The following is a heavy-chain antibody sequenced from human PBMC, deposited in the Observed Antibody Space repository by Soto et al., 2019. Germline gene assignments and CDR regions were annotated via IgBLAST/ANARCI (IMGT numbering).Heavy chain of an antibody. CDR2: ISGSGGST. D-gene: IGHD6-19*01. CDR3: ATDYSSSGWYGFWN. CDR1: GFTFSSYA. V-gene: IGHV3-23*01. J-gene: IGHJ4*02. Sequence: EVQLLESGGGLVQPGGSLRLSCAASGFTFSSYAMSWVRQAPGKGLEWVSAISGSGGSTYYADSVKGRFTISRDNSKNPLYLQMNSLRAEDTAVYYCATDYSSSGWYGFWNWGQGTLVTVSS.